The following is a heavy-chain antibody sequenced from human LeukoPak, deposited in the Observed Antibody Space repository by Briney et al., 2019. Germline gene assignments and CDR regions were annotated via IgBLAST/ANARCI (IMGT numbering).Heavy chain of an antibody. V-gene: IGHV4-38-2*02. CDR2: IYHSGST. CDR3: ARASLGYYYCNMDV. CDR1: SYSISSAYY. D-gene: IGHD3-3*02. Sequence: SETLSLTCTVSSYSISSAYYWGWIRQPPGKGLEWIETIYHSGSTYNNPSLKSRVTISVDTSRNQFSLKLSSVTAADTAVYYCARASLGYYYCNMDVWGKGTTVTVSS. J-gene: IGHJ6*03.